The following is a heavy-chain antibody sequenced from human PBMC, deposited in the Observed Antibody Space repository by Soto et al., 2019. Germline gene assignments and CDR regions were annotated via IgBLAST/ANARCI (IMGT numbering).Heavy chain of an antibody. Sequence: ASETLSLTCTVSGGSISSSSYYWGWIRQPPGKGLEWIGTIKYSGSTYYNPSLKSRVTISVDTSKKQFSLKLSSVTAADTAVYYCARFRAVAGTMGYFDYWGQGTLVTVSS. CDR3: ARFRAVAGTMGYFDY. CDR1: GGSISSSSYY. V-gene: IGHV4-39*01. J-gene: IGHJ4*01. D-gene: IGHD6-19*01. CDR2: IKYSGST.